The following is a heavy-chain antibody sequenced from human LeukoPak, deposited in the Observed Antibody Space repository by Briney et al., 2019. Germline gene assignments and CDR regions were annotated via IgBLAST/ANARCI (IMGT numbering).Heavy chain of an antibody. J-gene: IGHJ4*02. CDR2: IYYSGST. CDR3: ARGSIAAAGTLGN. CDR1: GGSISSGDYY. D-gene: IGHD6-13*01. Sequence: PSETLSLTCTVSGGSISSGDYYWSWIRHPPGKGLERIGYIYYSGSTYYNPSLKSRVTISVDTSKNQFSLKLSSVTAADTAVYYCARGSIAAAGTLGNWGQGTLVTVSS. V-gene: IGHV4-30-4*01.